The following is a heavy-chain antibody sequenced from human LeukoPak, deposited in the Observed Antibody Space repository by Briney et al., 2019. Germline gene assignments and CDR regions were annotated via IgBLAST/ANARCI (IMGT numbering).Heavy chain of an antibody. CDR3: ARVITFGGVIGPFDY. Sequence: SETLSLTCAVYGGSFSGYYWSWIRQPPGKGLEWIGEINHSGSTNYNPSLKSRVTISVDTSKNQFSLKLSSVTAADTAVYYCARVITFGGVIGPFDYWGQGTLVTVSS. V-gene: IGHV4-34*01. D-gene: IGHD3-16*02. J-gene: IGHJ4*02. CDR1: GGSFSGYY. CDR2: INHSGST.